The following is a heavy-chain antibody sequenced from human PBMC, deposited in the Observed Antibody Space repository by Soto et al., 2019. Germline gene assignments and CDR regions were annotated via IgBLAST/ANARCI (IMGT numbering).Heavy chain of an antibody. J-gene: IGHJ5*02. CDR3: ARDRCSGGSCYLDNWFDP. D-gene: IGHD2-15*01. CDR2: ISAYNGNT. Sequence: EASVKVSCKASGYTFTSYGISWVRQAPGQGLEWMGWISAYNGNTNYAQKLQGRVTMTTDTSTGTAYMELRSLRSDDTAVYYCARDRCSGGSCYLDNWFDPWGQGTLVTVSS. V-gene: IGHV1-18*01. CDR1: GYTFTSYG.